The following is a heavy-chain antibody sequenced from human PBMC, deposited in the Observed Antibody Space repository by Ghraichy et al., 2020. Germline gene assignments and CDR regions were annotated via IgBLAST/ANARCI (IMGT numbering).Heavy chain of an antibody. Sequence: GGSLRLSCAASGFTFSSYSMNWVRQAPGKGLEWVSSISSSSSYIYYADSVKGRFTISRDNAKNSLYLQMNSLRAEDTAVYYCARVFDFWSGRPHYYYYGMDVWGQGTTVTVSS. J-gene: IGHJ6*02. CDR2: ISSSSSYI. V-gene: IGHV3-21*01. CDR3: ARVFDFWSGRPHYYYYGMDV. D-gene: IGHD3-3*01. CDR1: GFTFSSYS.